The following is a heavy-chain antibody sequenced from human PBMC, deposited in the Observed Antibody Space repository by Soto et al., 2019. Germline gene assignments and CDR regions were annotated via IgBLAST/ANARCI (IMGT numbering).Heavy chain of an antibody. Sequence: QVQLQESGPGLVKPSETLSLTCTVSGGSVSSGSYYWSWIRQPPGKGLEWIGYIYYSGITNYNPSLKSRVTISVDTSKNQFSLKLSSVTAADTAVYYCARGSIFGVFRYSYWGQGTLVTVSS. CDR3: ARGSIFGVFRYSY. V-gene: IGHV4-61*01. J-gene: IGHJ4*02. D-gene: IGHD3-3*01. CDR1: GGSVSSGSYY. CDR2: IYYSGIT.